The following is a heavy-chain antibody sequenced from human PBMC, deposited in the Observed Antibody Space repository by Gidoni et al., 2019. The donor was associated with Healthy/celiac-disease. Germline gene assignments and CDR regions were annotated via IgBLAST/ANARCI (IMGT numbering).Heavy chain of an antibody. CDR1: GFTFRSYS. CDR3: ARDLVIGEWELLPEENYYYGMDV. Sequence: EVQLVESGGGLVKPGGSLRLSCAASGFTFRSYSMNWVRQAPGKGLEWVSSISSSSSYIYYADSVKGRFTISRDNAKNSLYLQMNSRRAEDTAVYYCARDLVIGEWELLPEENYYYGMDVWGQGTTVTVSS. V-gene: IGHV3-21*01. J-gene: IGHJ6*02. CDR2: ISSSSSYI. D-gene: IGHD1-26*01.